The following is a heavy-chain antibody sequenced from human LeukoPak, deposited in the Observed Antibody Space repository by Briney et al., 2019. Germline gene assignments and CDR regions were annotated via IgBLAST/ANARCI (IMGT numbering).Heavy chain of an antibody. V-gene: IGHV1-69-2*01. CDR3: ATPRYSGSYGDAFDI. CDR1: GYTFTDYY. Sequence: ASVKISCKVSGYTFTDYYMHWVQHAPAKGLEGMGLVDPEDGETIYAEKFQGRVTITADTSTDTAYMELSSLRSEDTAVYYCATPRYSGSYGDAFDIWGQGKMVTVSS. J-gene: IGHJ3*02. CDR2: VDPEDGET. D-gene: IGHD1-26*01.